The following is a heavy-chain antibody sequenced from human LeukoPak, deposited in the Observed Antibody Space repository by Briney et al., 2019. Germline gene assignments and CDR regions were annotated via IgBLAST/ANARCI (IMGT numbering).Heavy chain of an antibody. J-gene: IGHJ2*01. CDR2: ISSSSSYI. Sequence: GGSLRLSCAASGFTFSSYSMNWVRQAPGKGLEWVSSISSSSSYIYYADSVKGRFTISRDNAKNTLYLQMNSLRAEDTAVYYCASSIVATSPSPDWYFDLWGRGTLVTVSS. CDR1: GFTFSSYS. D-gene: IGHD5-12*01. V-gene: IGHV3-21*04. CDR3: ASSIVATSPSPDWYFDL.